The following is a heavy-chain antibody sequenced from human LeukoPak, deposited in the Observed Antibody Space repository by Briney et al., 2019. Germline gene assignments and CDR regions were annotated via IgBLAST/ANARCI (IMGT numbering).Heavy chain of an antibody. CDR3: ARGGFGEPLHFDY. J-gene: IGHJ4*02. V-gene: IGHV1-18*01. CDR2: LSTYNENT. CDR1: GYSFSNDG. D-gene: IGHD3-10*01. Sequence: GTSVKVSCKASGYSFSNDGLNWVRRAPGQGLEWLGWLSTYNENTKYAQKVQGRVTMTADTSTSTAYMELRSVSSDDTAVYYCARGGFGEPLHFDYWGQGTLVTVSA.